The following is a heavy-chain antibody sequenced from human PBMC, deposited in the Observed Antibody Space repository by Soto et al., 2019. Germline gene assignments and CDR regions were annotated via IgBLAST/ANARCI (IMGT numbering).Heavy chain of an antibody. CDR1: GGSISSRSYY. CDR2: ISYSGST. J-gene: IGHJ6*02. CDR3: ARYKSNYYYGMDV. V-gene: IGHV4-39*07. Sequence: PSEMLSLTCTVSGGSISSRSYYWGWIRQPPGTGLEWIGTISYSGSTFYNPSLKSRVTISADTSKNQFSLKLSSVTAADTAVYSCARYKSNYYYGMDVWGQGTTVTVSS. D-gene: IGHD1-20*01.